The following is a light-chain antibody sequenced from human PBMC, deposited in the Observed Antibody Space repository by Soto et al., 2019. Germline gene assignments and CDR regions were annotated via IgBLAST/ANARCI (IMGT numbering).Light chain of an antibody. J-gene: IGKJ2*01. CDR3: QQYGGSPLYT. Sequence: EIVLTQSPGTLSLSPGERATLSCRASQSVTSIYLAWYQQKPGQAPRLLIHAASSRATGISDRFSGSGSGTAFTLTISSLEPEDFAVYFCQQYGGSPLYTFGQGTKLQI. CDR2: AAS. CDR1: QSVTSIY. V-gene: IGKV3-20*01.